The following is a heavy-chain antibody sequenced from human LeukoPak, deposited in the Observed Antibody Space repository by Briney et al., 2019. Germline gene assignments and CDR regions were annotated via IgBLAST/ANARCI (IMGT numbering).Heavy chain of an antibody. Sequence: GGSLRLSCGGSAFIFSGHWMNWVRQTPGKGLEWVASINHNGNVNYYVDSVKGRFTISRDNAKNSLYLQMSNLRAEDTAVYFCARGGGLDVWGQGATVTVSS. D-gene: IGHD3-16*01. J-gene: IGHJ6*02. V-gene: IGHV3-7*03. CDR3: ARGGGLDV. CDR2: INHNGNVN. CDR1: AFIFSGHW.